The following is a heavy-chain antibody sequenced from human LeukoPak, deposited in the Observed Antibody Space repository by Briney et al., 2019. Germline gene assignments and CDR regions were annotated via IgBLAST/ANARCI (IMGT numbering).Heavy chain of an antibody. Sequence: SVKVSCKASGGTFSSYAISWVRQAPGQGLEWMGRIIPIFGTANYAQKFQGRVTITTDESTSTAYMELSSLRSEDTAVYYRARHAGSYRYTLPTDAFDIWGQGTMVTVSS. CDR1: GGTFSSYA. D-gene: IGHD3-16*02. V-gene: IGHV1-69*05. CDR3: ARHAGSYRYTLPTDAFDI. CDR2: IIPIFGTA. J-gene: IGHJ3*02.